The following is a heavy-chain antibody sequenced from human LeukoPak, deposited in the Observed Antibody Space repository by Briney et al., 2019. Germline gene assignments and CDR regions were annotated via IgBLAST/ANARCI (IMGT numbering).Heavy chain of an antibody. J-gene: IGHJ4*02. CDR3: GHDRSCRGNYYYYY. V-gene: IGHV3-66*01. D-gene: IGHD4-23*01. Sequence: GGSLRLPCCTSGFSVSNKYMKLGRQAPGKGLEWVSVIYRDDSTYYAGSVTGRFTISRDNSRNTLYLQMNSLRAEDTAVYHSGHDRSCRGNYYYYYWGQGAQVTVSS. CDR2: IYRDDST. CDR1: GFSVSNKY.